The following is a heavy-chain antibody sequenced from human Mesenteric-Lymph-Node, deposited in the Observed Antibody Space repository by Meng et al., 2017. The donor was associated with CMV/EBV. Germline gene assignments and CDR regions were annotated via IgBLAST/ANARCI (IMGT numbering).Heavy chain of an antibody. V-gene: IGHV3-21*04. Sequence: GGSLRLSCAASGFTFSSYSMNWVRQAPGKGLEWVSSISSSSSYIYYADSVKGRFTISRDNAKNSLYLQMNSLRAEDTAVYYCAKKGTTVSPGNWFDSWGQGTLVTVSS. CDR2: ISSSSSYI. CDR3: AKKGTTVSPGNWFDS. CDR1: GFTFSSYS. J-gene: IGHJ5*01. D-gene: IGHD4-11*01.